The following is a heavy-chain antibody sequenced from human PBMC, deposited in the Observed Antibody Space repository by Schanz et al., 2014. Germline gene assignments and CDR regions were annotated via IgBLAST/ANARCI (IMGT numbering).Heavy chain of an antibody. V-gene: IGHV1-8*01. CDR1: GYTFSTYE. CDR3: VRLHIISVRYCLAR. Sequence: QSGAELKKPGASVTVSCKASGYTFSTYEIHWVRQATGQGLEWMGWMNTNSENTGYAQKFHVRVTMTRSTSKNAAYMEMNSMRSDEIEMYYSVRLHIISVRYCLARRGPGTTVDVFS. D-gene: IGHD1-26*01. CDR2: MNTNSENT. J-gene: IGHJ6*02.